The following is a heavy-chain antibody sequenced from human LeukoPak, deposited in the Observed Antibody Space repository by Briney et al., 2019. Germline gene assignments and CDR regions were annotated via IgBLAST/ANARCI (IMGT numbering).Heavy chain of an antibody. CDR3: ARERKYTSGYGVTELGAGYSDY. Sequence: SETLSLTCTVSGGSISNYYWNWIRQPPGKGLEWIGYIYYSGTTNYNPSLKSRVSMSVDTSKNQFSLKLSSVTAADTAVYYCARERKYTSGYGVTELGAGYSDYWGQGTLVTVSS. CDR1: GGSISNYY. V-gene: IGHV4-59*01. D-gene: IGHD5-18*01. J-gene: IGHJ4*02. CDR2: IYYSGTT.